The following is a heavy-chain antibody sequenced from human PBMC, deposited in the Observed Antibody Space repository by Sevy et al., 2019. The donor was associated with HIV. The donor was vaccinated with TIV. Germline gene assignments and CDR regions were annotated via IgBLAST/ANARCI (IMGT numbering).Heavy chain of an antibody. CDR1: GFTFSSYA. CDR2: ISNSGSDT. J-gene: IGHJ3*01. CDR3: AKDRIXVIXDAXXL. D-gene: IGHD2-21*01. V-gene: IGHV3-23*01. Sequence: GGSLRLSCAASGFTFSSYAMHWVRQAPGKGLEWVSAISNSGSDTKYAGSVKGRFTISRDNSKNTLYVQMNSLSAEDTAVYYCAKDRIXVIXDAXXLWGQGTMVTVSS.